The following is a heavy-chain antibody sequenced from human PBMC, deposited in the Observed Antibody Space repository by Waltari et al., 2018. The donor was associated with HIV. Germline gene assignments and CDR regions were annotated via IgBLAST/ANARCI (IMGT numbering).Heavy chain of an antibody. D-gene: IGHD3-10*01. CDR3: ARDRDYYGSGTPGGDYYGMDV. CDR1: GYSISSGYY. CDR2: IYHSGST. Sequence: QVQLQASGPGLVKPSETLSLTCAVSGYSISSGYYWGWIRQPPGKGLEWIGSIYHSGSTYYNPSLKSRVTISVDTSKNQFSLKLSSVTAADTAVYYCARDRDYYGSGTPGGDYYGMDVWGQGTTVTVSS. J-gene: IGHJ6*02. V-gene: IGHV4-38-2*02.